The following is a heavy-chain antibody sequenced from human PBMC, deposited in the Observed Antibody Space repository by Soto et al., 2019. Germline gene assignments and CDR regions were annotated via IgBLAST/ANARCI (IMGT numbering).Heavy chain of an antibody. CDR2: ISRGGSSI. CDR1: GFTFSFYT. D-gene: IGHD6-19*01. J-gene: IGHJ4*02. V-gene: IGHV3-48*01. CDR3: VREGGDLRGSGVFDY. Sequence: EPQLVESGGGLVQPGGSLRLSCAASGFTFSFYTMNWVRQTPGKGLEWFAYISRGGSSIYYADSVKGRFTVSRDNANNSLSLQLNSLRREDTAVYYCVREGGDLRGSGVFDYWGQGTLVTVSS.